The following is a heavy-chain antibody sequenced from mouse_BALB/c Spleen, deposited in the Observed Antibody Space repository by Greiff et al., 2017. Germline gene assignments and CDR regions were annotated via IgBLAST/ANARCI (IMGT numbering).Heavy chain of an antibody. CDR3: ARIPTVSDAY. CDR1: GYTFTSYW. Sequence: VQLQQSGAELAKPGASVKMSCKASGYTFTSYWMHWVKQRPGQGLEWIGYINPSTGYTEYNQKFKDKATLTADKSSSTAYMQLSSLTSEDSAVYYSARIPTVSDAYWGQGTLVTVSA. J-gene: IGHJ3*01. D-gene: IGHD2-10*01. CDR2: INPSTGYT. V-gene: IGHV1-7*01.